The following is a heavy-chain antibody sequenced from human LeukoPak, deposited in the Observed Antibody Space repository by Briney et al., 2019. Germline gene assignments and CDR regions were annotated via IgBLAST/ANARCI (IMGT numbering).Heavy chain of an antibody. Sequence: PGGSLRLSCVASGFTFSTYSMNWVRQAPGKGLEWVSYIGTRSSIIDYADSVKGRFTISRDNARNSLYLQMNGLRDEDTAVYFCARDHAYAFDIWGQGTLVTVSS. V-gene: IGHV3-48*02. J-gene: IGHJ3*02. CDR3: ARDHAYAFDI. CDR1: GFTFSTYS. CDR2: IGTRSSII.